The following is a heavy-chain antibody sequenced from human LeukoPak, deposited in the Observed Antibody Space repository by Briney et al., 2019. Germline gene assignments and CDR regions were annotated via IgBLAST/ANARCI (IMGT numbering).Heavy chain of an antibody. CDR2: ISGGGGST. J-gene: IGHJ4*02. V-gene: IGHV3-23*01. Sequence: GGSLRLSCAASGFTFSSYAMSWVRQAPGKGLEWVSAISGGGGSTYYADSVKGRFTISRDNSKNTLYLQMNSLRAEDTAVYYCARRGYYYDSSGYHDPFDYWGQGTLVTVSS. CDR1: GFTFSSYA. D-gene: IGHD3-22*01. CDR3: ARRGYYYDSSGYHDPFDY.